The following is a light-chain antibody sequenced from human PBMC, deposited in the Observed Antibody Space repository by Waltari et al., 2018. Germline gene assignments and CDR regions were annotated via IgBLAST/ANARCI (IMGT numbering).Light chain of an antibody. CDR2: DVS. CDR3: SSYTSSSTLVV. Sequence: QSALTQPASVSGSPGQSITISCTGTSSDVGGYNYVSWYQQHPGKAPKLMIDDVSNRPSGVSNRLSGSKSGNTASLTISGLQAEDEADYYCSSYTSSSTLVVFGGGTKLTVL. J-gene: IGLJ2*01. CDR1: SSDVGGYNY. V-gene: IGLV2-14*03.